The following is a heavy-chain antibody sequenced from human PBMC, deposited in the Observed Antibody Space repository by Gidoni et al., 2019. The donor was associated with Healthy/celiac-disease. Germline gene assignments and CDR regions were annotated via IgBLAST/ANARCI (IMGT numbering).Heavy chain of an antibody. CDR1: GGSFSGYY. J-gene: IGHJ4*02. Sequence: QVQLQQWGAGLMKPSATLSLTCAVYGGSFSGYYWSWIRQPPGKGLEWIGESNHSGSTNYNPSLKSRVTISVDTSKNQFSLKLSSVTAADTAVYYCARGKRGLRVLVMWGQGTLVTVSS. CDR3: ARGKRGLRVLVM. CDR2: SNHSGST. V-gene: IGHV4-34*01. D-gene: IGHD3-10*01.